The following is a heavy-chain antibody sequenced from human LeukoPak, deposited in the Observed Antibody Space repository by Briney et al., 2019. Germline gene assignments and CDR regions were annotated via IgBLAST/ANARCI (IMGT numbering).Heavy chain of an antibody. CDR1: GGSISSYY. D-gene: IGHD6-19*01. Sequence: SETLSLTCTASGGSISSYYWSWIRQPAGKGLEWIGRIYTSGSTNYNPSLKSRVTISVDTSKNQFSLKLSSVTAADSAVYYCARHCFSSGCLIDYWGQGTLVTVSS. V-gene: IGHV4-4*07. CDR3: ARHCFSSGCLIDY. J-gene: IGHJ4*02. CDR2: IYTSGST.